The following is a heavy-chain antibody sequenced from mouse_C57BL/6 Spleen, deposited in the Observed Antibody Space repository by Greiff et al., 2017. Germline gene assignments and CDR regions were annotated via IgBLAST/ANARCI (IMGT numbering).Heavy chain of an antibody. CDR2: IHPNSGST. V-gene: IGHV1-64*01. CDR1: GYTFTSYW. J-gene: IGHJ1*03. CDR3: ARPSTVVARDWYFDV. Sequence: QVQLQQPGAELVKPGASVKLSCKASGYTFTSYWMHWVKQRPGQGLEWIGMIHPNSGSTNYNEKFKSKATLTVDKSSSTAYMQLSSLTSEDSAVYYCARPSTVVARDWYFDVWGTGTTVTVSS. D-gene: IGHD1-1*01.